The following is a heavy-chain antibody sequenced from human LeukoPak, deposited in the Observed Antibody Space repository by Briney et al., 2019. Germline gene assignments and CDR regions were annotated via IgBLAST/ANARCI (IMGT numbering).Heavy chain of an antibody. Sequence: GGSLRLSCVGSGLALRNYHVTWVRQAPGKGLEWVADIHETGDSRYADSVKGRFTISRENAKNSVYLQMNSLRADDTAVYYCAATGRWGQGTLVAVSS. V-gene: IGHV3-69-1*02. CDR2: IHETGDS. J-gene: IGHJ4*02. CDR1: GLALRNYH. CDR3: AATGR.